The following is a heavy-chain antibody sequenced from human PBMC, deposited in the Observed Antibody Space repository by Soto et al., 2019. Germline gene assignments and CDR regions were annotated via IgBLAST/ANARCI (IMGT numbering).Heavy chain of an antibody. CDR2: IYDSRST. Sequence: QVQLQESGPELVKPADTLSLTCTVSGGSISSYYWSWIRQPPGKGLEWIGYIYDSRSTNYNPSLKGRVTISVDTSKNQFSLKLRSVTAADTAVYYCALHELYWYFDLWGRGTLVTVSS. V-gene: IGHV4-59*07. D-gene: IGHD1-7*01. J-gene: IGHJ2*01. CDR1: GGSISSYY. CDR3: ALHELYWYFDL.